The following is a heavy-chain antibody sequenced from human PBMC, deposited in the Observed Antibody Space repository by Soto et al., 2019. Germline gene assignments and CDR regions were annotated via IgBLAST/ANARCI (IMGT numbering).Heavy chain of an antibody. CDR2: NSYSRST. Sequence: QVQLQESGPGLVKPSETLSLTCTVSGGSISSYYWSWIRQPPGKGLEWIGYNSYSRSTNYNPTLKTRDTNSQSASRNQFSLKLSSVTAADTGGYYCARQSTAREVFQNWGQGSLVTVCS. CDR3: ARQSTAREVFQN. V-gene: IGHV4-59*08. D-gene: IGHD4-17*01. J-gene: IGHJ1*01. CDR1: GGSISSYY.